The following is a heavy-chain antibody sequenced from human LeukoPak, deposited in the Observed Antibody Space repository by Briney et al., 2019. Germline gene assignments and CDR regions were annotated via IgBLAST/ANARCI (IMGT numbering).Heavy chain of an antibody. J-gene: IGHJ3*02. CDR3: ARDEGYSGYVDAFDI. V-gene: IGHV3-48*02. CDR1: GFTFSSYS. CDR2: ISSSSSTI. D-gene: IGHD5-12*01. Sequence: GGSLRLSCAASGFTFSSYSMNWVRQAPGKGLEWVSYISSSSSTIYYADSVKGRFTISRDNSKNSLYLQMNSLRDEDTAVYYCARDEGYSGYVDAFDIWGQGTMVTVSS.